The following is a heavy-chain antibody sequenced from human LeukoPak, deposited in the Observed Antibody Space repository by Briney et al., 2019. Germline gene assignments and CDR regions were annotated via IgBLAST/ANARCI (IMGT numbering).Heavy chain of an antibody. V-gene: IGHV3-9*01. CDR3: AREGQQLVLGDFDY. Sequence: PGGSLRLSCAASGFTFDDYAMHWVRQAPGKGLEWVSGISWNSGSIGYADSVKGRFTISRDNAKNSLYLQMNSLRAEDTAVYYCAREGQQLVLGDFDYWGQGTLVTVSS. J-gene: IGHJ4*02. CDR1: GFTFDDYA. CDR2: ISWNSGSI. D-gene: IGHD6-13*01.